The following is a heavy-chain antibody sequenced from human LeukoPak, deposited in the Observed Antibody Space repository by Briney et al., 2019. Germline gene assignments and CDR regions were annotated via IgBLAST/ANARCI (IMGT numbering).Heavy chain of an antibody. CDR2: IIPIFGTT. D-gene: IGHD1-26*01. J-gene: IGHJ3*02. V-gene: IGHV1-69*13. Sequence: GASVKVSCKTSGGTLSRYAISWVRQAPGQGLEWMGEIIPIFGTTNYAQKFLGRVTITADESTSTAYMELSSLRSEDTAVYYCARDKSGATDAFDIWGQGTMVTVSS. CDR3: ARDKSGATDAFDI. CDR1: GGTLSRYA.